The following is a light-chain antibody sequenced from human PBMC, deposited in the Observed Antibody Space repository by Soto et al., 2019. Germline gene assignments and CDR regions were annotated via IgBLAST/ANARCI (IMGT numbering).Light chain of an antibody. CDR1: QSVSTY. J-gene: IGKJ4*01. CDR2: DVS. CDR3: QELCNWPRLT. Sequence: EIVLTQSPATLSLSPGERATLPCMASQSVSTYLTWYKQRPGQAPRLLIYDVSNRAAGVPARFSGSGSGTDFNPTISNLEPEDFALYYRQELCNWPRLTFGGGTTVESK. V-gene: IGKV3-11*01.